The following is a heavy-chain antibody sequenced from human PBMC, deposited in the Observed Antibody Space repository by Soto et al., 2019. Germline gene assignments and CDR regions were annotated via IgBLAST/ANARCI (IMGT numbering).Heavy chain of an antibody. J-gene: IGHJ5*02. CDR3: ARELSTGCYDILTGYCEGFHWFDP. V-gene: IGHV3-30-3*01. CDR1: GFTFSSYA. CDR2: ISYDGSNK. D-gene: IGHD3-9*01. Sequence: GGSLRLSCAASGFTFSSYAMHWVRQAPGKGLEWVAVISYDGSNKYYADSVKGRFTISRDNSKNTLYLQMNSLGAEDTAVYYCARELSTGCYDILTGYCEGFHWFDPWGQGTLVTVSS.